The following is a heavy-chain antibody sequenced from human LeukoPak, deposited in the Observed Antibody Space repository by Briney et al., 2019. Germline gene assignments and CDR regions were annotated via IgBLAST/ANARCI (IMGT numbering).Heavy chain of an antibody. J-gene: IGHJ4*02. CDR2: IIPILGIA. V-gene: IGHV1-69*04. D-gene: IGHD3-10*01. CDR1: GGTFSSYA. CDR3: ARDLGYYGSGSYRTLDY. Sequence: ASVKVSCKASGGTFSSYAISWVRQAPGQGLEWMGRIIPILGIANYAQKFQGRVTITADKSTSTAYMELSSLRSEDTAVYYCARDLGYYGSGSYRTLDYWGQGTLVTVSS.